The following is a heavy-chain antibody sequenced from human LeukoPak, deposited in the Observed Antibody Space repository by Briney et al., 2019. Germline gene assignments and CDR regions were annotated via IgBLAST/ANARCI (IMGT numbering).Heavy chain of an antibody. J-gene: IGHJ4*02. CDR3: ARGVPLAFYCSSTSCYYFDY. Sequence: GGSLRLSCAASGFTFSSYSMNWVRQAPGKGLEWVSSISSSSSYIYYVDSVKGRFTISRDNAKNSLYLQMNSLRAEDTAVYYCARGVPLAFYCSSTSCYYFDYWGQGNLVTVSS. D-gene: IGHD2-2*01. V-gene: IGHV3-21*01. CDR1: GFTFSSYS. CDR2: ISSSSSYI.